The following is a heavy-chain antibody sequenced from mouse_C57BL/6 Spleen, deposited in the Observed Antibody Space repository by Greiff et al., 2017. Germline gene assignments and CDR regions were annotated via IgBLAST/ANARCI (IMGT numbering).Heavy chain of an antibody. Sequence: EVKVVESGEGLVKPGGSLKLSCAASGFTFSSYAMSWVRQTPEKRLEWVAYISSGGDYIYYADTVKGRFTISRDNARNTLYLQMGSLKSEDTAMYYCTRYKGIYDGYYNAIDYWGQGTSVTVSA. V-gene: IGHV5-9-1*02. J-gene: IGHJ4*01. CDR2: ISSGGDYI. CDR3: TRYKGIYDGYYNAIDY. D-gene: IGHD2-3*01. CDR1: GFTFSSYA.